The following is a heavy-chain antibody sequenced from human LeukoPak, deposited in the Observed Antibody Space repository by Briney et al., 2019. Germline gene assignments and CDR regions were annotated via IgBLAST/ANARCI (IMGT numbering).Heavy chain of an antibody. D-gene: IGHD3-10*01. CDR1: GYTFTGYY. CDR3: ARAPYYYGSGSQTGDDWFDP. CDR2: INPNSGGT. V-gene: IGHV1-2*02. Sequence: ASVKVSCKASGYTFTGYYMHWVRQAPGQGLEWMGWINPNSGGTNYAQKFQGRVTMTRDTSISTAYMELSRLRSDDTAGYYCARAPYYYGSGSQTGDDWFDPWGQGTLVTVSS. J-gene: IGHJ5*02.